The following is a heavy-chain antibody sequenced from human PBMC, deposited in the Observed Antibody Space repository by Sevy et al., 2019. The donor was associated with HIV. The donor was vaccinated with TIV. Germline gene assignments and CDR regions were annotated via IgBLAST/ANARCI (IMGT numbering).Heavy chain of an antibody. J-gene: IGHJ2*01. Sequence: SENLSLTCTVSGGSISRGQFYWSWIRQPAGHGLEWIGRVHNTGSATYNPSLRNRVSMSVDTSKNQFSLVLSSVTAAHTAVYYCSRNVGDYVFRYFDLWGRGTLVTVSS. CDR3: SRNVGDYVFRYFDL. D-gene: IGHD4-17*01. V-gene: IGHV4-61*02. CDR2: VHNTGSA. CDR1: GGSISRGQFY.